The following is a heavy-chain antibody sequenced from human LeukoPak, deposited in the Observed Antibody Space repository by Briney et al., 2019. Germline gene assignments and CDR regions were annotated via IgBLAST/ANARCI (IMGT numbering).Heavy chain of an antibody. D-gene: IGHD5-18*01. CDR3: TTTYSYGYD. CDR1: GFTFGDYA. CDR2: IRSKAYGGTT. Sequence: PGGSLRLSCTASGFTFGDYAMSWVRQAPGKGLEWVGFIRSKAYGGTTEYAASVKGRFTISRDDSKSIAYLQMNSLKTEDTAVYYCTTTYSYGYDWGQGTLVTVSS. V-gene: IGHV3-49*04. J-gene: IGHJ4*02.